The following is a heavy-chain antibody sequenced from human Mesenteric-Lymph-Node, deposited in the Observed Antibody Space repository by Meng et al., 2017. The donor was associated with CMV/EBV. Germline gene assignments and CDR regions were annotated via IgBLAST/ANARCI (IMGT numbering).Heavy chain of an antibody. CDR2: ISYSGYT. D-gene: IGHD1-26*01. CDR1: GGSISNYY. V-gene: IGHV4-59*01. Sequence: SETLSLTCTVSGGSISNYYWSWIRQPPGKGLEWIGYISYSGYTNYNPSLKSRVTISLDTSKTQFSLKLSSVTAADTAVYYCARMQSILGPQFDSWGQGTLVTVSS. J-gene: IGHJ4*02. CDR3: ARMQSILGPQFDS.